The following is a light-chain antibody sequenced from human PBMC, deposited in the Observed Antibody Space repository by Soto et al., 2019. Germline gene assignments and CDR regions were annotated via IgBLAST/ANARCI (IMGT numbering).Light chain of an antibody. CDR2: AAS. Sequence: ENLLTQFPGPPFFFPRERATPPPRAPQSVSSTYLAWYQQKPGQAPRLLIYAASSRATGIPDRFSGSGSGTDFTLTISRLEPEDFAVYYCQQFGSSPSITFGQGTRLEIK. CDR1: QSVSSTY. J-gene: IGKJ5*01. V-gene: IGKV3-20*01. CDR3: QQFGSSPSIT.